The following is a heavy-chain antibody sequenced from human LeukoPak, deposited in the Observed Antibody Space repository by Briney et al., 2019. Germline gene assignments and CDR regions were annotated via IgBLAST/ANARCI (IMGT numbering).Heavy chain of an antibody. CDR2: MNPNSGNT. V-gene: IGHV1-8*01. CDR1: GYTFTSYD. CDR3: ARDLTGIVGAIYY. J-gene: IGHJ4*02. D-gene: IGHD1-26*01. Sequence: GASVKVSCKASGYTFTSYDINWVRQATGQGLEWMGWMNPNSGNTGYAQKFQGRVTMTRNTSISTAYMELSSLRSDDTAVYYCARDLTGIVGAIYYWGQGTLVTVSS.